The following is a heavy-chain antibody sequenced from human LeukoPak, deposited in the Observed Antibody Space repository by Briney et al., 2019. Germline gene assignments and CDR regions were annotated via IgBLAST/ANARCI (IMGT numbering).Heavy chain of an antibody. Sequence: GGSLRLSCAASGFTFSSYGMHWVRQAPGKGLEWVAVIWYDGSNKYYADSVKGRFTIPRDNSKNTLYLQMNSLRAEDTAVYYCARDDEQLDYYFDYWGQGTLVTVSS. D-gene: IGHD6-6*01. J-gene: IGHJ4*02. CDR3: ARDDEQLDYYFDY. V-gene: IGHV3-33*01. CDR1: GFTFSSYG. CDR2: IWYDGSNK.